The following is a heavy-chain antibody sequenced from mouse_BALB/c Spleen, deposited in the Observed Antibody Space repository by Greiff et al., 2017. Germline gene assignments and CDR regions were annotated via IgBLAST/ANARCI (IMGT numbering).Heavy chain of an antibody. J-gene: IGHJ4*01. CDR1: GFNIKDTY. CDR3: ASYDGYDADYAMDD. D-gene: IGHD2-3*01. V-gene: IGHV14-3*02. Sequence: VQLQQSGAELVKPGASVKLSCTASGFNIKDTYMHWVKQRPEQGLEWIGRIDPANGTTKYDPKFQGKATITADTSSNTAYLQLSSLTSEDTAVYYGASYDGYDADYAMDDWGQGTSVTVSS. CDR2: IDPANGTT.